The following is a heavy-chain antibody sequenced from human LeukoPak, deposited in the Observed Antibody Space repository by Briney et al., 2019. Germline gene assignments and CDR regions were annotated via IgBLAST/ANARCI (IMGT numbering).Heavy chain of an antibody. D-gene: IGHD6-19*01. CDR2: IKQDGSEK. Sequence: GGSLRLSCAASGFTFSSYWMSWVRQAPGKGLEWVANIKQDGSEKYYVDSVKGRFTISRDNAKNSLSLRMNSLSAEDTAVYYCATGYSSGWYFYFQHWGQGSLISVSS. CDR1: GFTFSSYW. J-gene: IGHJ1*01. CDR3: ATGYSSGWYFYFQH. V-gene: IGHV3-7*01.